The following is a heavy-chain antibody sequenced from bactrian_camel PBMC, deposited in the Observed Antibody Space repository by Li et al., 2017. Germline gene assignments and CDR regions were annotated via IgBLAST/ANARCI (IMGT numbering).Heavy chain of an antibody. J-gene: IGHJ4*01. CDR1: RYPANVNC. CDR2: MPFTAHSP. CDR3: AADSGWYGGLCLLIEGGYKY. V-gene: IGHV3S1*01. Sequence: HVQLVESGGGSVKTGESLRLSCVATRYPANVNCVAWFRQAPGKEREGVASMPFTAHSPFYADQVKGRFTISKDNAKNTLYLRMNSLKPEDTAMYYCAADSGWYGGLCLLIEGGYKYRGQGTQVTVS. D-gene: IGHD6*01.